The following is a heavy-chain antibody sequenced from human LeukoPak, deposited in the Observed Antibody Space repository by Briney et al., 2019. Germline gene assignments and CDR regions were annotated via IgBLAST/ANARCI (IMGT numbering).Heavy chain of an antibody. V-gene: IGHV4-34*01. Sequence: SETLSLTCAVYGGSFSGYYWSWIRQPPGKGLEWIGEINHSGSTNYNPSLKSRVTISVDTSKNQFSLKLSSVTAADTAVYYCAAHFSGYDRSRTYYYYYYMDVWGKGTTVTISS. J-gene: IGHJ6*03. CDR1: GGSFSGYY. D-gene: IGHD5-12*01. CDR2: INHSGST. CDR3: AAHFSGYDRSRTYYYYYYMDV.